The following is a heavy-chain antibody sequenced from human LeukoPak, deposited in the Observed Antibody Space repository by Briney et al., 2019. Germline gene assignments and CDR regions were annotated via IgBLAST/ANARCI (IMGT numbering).Heavy chain of an antibody. J-gene: IGHJ5*02. D-gene: IGHD6-13*01. CDR1: GFTFSSYS. CDR2: ISSSSSYI. Sequence: GGSLRLSCAASGFTFSSYSMNWVRQAPGKGLEWVSSISSSSSYIYYADSVKGQFTISRDNAKNSLYLQMNSLRAEDTAVYYCARDRSIAAADPFDPWGQGTLVTVSS. V-gene: IGHV3-21*01. CDR3: ARDRSIAAADPFDP.